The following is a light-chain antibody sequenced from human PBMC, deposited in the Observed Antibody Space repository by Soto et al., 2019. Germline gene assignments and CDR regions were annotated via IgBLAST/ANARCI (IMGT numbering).Light chain of an antibody. J-gene: IGKJ4*01. CDR3: QQYNNWPPPT. CDR2: GAS. CDR1: QSVSSN. Sequence: EIVMTQSPATLSVSPGERATLSCRASQSVSSNLAWYQQKPGQAPRLLIYGASTRSTSIPPRFSGSGSGTEFILTFTRVQSEDHAVYYCQQYNNWPPPTFGGGTKVEIK. V-gene: IGKV3-15*01.